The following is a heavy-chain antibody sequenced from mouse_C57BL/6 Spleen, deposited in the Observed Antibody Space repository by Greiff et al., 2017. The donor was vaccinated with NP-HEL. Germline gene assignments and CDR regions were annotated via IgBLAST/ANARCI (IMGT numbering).Heavy chain of an antibody. Sequence: VQLQQPGAELVRPGASVKLSCKASGYTFTSYWMHWVKQRPIQGLEWIGNIDPSDSETHYNQKFKDKATLTVDKSSSTSYMQLSSLTSEDSAVYYCARCPDYYAKDYWGQGTSVTVSS. CDR2: IDPSDSET. D-gene: IGHD6-1*01. J-gene: IGHJ4*01. CDR1: GYTFTSYW. V-gene: IGHV1-52*01. CDR3: ARCPDYYAKDY.